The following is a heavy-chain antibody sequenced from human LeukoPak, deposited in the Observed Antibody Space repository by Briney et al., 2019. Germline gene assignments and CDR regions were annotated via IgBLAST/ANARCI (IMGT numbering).Heavy chain of an antibody. CDR2: VIYSGST. J-gene: IGHJ4*02. D-gene: IGHD1-26*01. V-gene: IGHV4-59*12. CDR3: AKVHYTASFPGSFPGRNYFDS. Sequence: PSETLSLTCTVSGDSFNSDNWNWIRQPPGKGLEWVGYVIYSGSTKYNPSFQSRVSISVDTSKNQFSLKLNSVTAADTAVYYCAKVHYTASFPGSFPGRNYFDSWGQGSLVTVSS. CDR1: GDSFNSDN.